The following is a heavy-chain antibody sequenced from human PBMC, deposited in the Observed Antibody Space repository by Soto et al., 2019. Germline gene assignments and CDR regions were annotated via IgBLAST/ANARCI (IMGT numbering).Heavy chain of an antibody. V-gene: IGHV1-18*01. CDR3: ARDRGSYGLDS. CDR1: GYTFTSYG. D-gene: IGHD1-26*01. J-gene: IGHJ4*02. Sequence: QVQLVQSGAEVKKPGASVKVSCKASGYTFTSYGISWVRQAPGQGLEWMGWISANNGNTNYAQKLQGRVTMTTDTSSSTGHLEMRSLRAADTAVYCCARDRGSYGLDSWGQGTLGSVSS. CDR2: ISANNGNT.